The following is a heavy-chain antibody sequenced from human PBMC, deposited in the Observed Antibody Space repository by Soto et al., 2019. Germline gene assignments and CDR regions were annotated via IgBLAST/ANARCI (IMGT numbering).Heavy chain of an antibody. CDR3: ARVEFLEWLPAHDY. V-gene: IGHV1-18*04. Sequence: ASVKVSCKASGYTFTSYGISWVRQAPVQGLEWMGWISAYNGNTNYAQKLQGRVTMTTDTSTSTAYMELRSLRSDDTAVYYCARVEFLEWLPAHDYWGQGTLVTVSS. CDR2: ISAYNGNT. D-gene: IGHD3-3*02. CDR1: GYTFTSYG. J-gene: IGHJ4*02.